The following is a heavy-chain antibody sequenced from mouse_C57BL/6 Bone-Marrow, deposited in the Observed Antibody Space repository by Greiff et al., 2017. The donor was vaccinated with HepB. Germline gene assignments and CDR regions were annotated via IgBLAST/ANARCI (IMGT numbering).Heavy chain of an antibody. CDR2: IRSKSNNYAT. J-gene: IGHJ1*03. Sequence: EVMLVESGGGLVQPKGSLKLSCAASGFSFNTYAMNWVRQAPGKGLEWVARIRSKSNNYATYYADSVKDRFTISRDDSESMLYLQMNNLKTEDTAMYYCVGDYYGSTRYWYFDVWGTGTTVTVSA. V-gene: IGHV10-1*01. CDR3: VGDYYGSTRYWYFDV. CDR1: GFSFNTYA. D-gene: IGHD1-1*01.